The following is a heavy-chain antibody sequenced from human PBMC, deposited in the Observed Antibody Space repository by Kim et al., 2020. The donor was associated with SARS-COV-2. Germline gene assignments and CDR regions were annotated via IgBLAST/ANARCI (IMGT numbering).Heavy chain of an antibody. CDR1: GDSVSSNSAA. CDR2: TYYRSKWYN. J-gene: IGHJ5*02. Sequence: SQTLSLTCAISGDSVSSNSAACNWIRQSPSRGLEWLGRTYYRSKWYNEYALSVKSRITINPDTSKNQFSLHLNSVTPEDTAVYYCVGGGGWNTWGQGTLVTVSS. CDR3: VGGGGWNT. V-gene: IGHV6-1*01. D-gene: IGHD6-19*01.